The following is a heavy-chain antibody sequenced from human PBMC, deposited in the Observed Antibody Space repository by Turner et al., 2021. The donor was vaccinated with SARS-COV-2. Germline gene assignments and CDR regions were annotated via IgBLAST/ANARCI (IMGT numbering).Heavy chain of an antibody. CDR2: ISSGGRT. Sequence: EVQLVETGGGLIQPGGSLRLSCAAPGFTVSSNYMSWVRQAPGKGLEWVSVISSGGRTYYADSVKGRFTISRDNSKNTLYLQMNSLRAEDTAVYYCARGGEYQLLHYYGMDVWGQGTTVTVSS. CDR1: GFTVSSNY. D-gene: IGHD2-2*01. J-gene: IGHJ6*02. CDR3: ARGGEYQLLHYYGMDV. V-gene: IGHV3-53*02.